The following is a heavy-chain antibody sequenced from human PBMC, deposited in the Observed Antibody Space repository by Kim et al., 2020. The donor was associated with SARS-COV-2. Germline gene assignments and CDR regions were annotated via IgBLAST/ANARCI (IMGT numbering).Heavy chain of an antibody. CDR1: GFTFDDYA. D-gene: IGHD3-22*01. CDR3: AKDITSGYYLGNDAFDI. V-gene: IGHV3-9*01. CDR2: ISWNSGSI. J-gene: IGHJ3*02. Sequence: GGSLRLSCAASGFTFDDYAMHWVRQAPGKGLEWVSGISWNSGSIGYADSVKGRFTISRDNAKNSLYLQMNSLRAEDTALYYCAKDITSGYYLGNDAFDIWGQGTMVTVSS.